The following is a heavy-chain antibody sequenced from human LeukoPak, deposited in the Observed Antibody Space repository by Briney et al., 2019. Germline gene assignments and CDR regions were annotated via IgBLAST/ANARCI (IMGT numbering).Heavy chain of an antibody. V-gene: IGHV4-59*01. J-gene: IGHJ5*02. CDR1: GGSISSYY. CDR2: IYYSGST. Sequence: KPSETLSLTCTVSGGSISSYYWSWIRQPPGKGLEWIGYIYYSGSTNYNPSLKSRVTISVDTSKNQFSLKLSSVTAADTAVYYCARSGRPLTYYYGSGSYRHWFDPWGQGTLVTVSS. D-gene: IGHD3-10*01. CDR3: ARSGRPLTYYYGSGSYRHWFDP.